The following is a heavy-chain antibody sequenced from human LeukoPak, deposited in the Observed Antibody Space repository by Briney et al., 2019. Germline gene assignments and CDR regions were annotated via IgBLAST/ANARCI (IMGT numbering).Heavy chain of an antibody. J-gene: IGHJ6*03. V-gene: IGHV3-23*01. CDR1: GFTFSSYA. D-gene: IGHD2-2*01. CDR2: ISGSGGST. CDR3: AKNTDCSSTSCYLYCMDV. Sequence: GGSLRLSCAASGFTFSSYAMSWVRQAPGKGLEWVSAISGSGGSTYYADSVKGRFTISRDNSKNTLYLQMNGLRAEDTAVYYCAKNTDCSSTSCYLYCMDVWGKGTTVTVSS.